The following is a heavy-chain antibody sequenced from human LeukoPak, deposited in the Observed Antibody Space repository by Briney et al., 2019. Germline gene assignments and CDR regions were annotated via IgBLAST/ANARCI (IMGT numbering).Heavy chain of an antibody. CDR3: ARETVDSNYVENYFDY. J-gene: IGHJ4*02. Sequence: SVKVSCKASGGTFSSYAISWVRQAPGQGLELMGRIIPIVGTANEAQKFQGRVTITTDESTSTAYMELSSLRSEDTAVYYCARETVDSNYVENYFDYWGQGALVTASS. V-gene: IGHV1-69*05. CDR1: GGTFSSYA. CDR2: IIPIVGTA. D-gene: IGHD4-11*01.